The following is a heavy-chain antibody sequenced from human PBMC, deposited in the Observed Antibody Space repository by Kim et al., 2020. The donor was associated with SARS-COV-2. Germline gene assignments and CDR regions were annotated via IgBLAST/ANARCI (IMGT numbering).Heavy chain of an antibody. CDR2: GSEK. D-gene: IGHD3-10*01. Sequence: GSEKYYLDSVKCRFTVSRDNAKSSLFLQMNTLRAEDSAVYYCSSGSYFDFWGQGALVTVSS. V-gene: IGHV3-7*01. CDR3: SSGSYFDF. J-gene: IGHJ4*02.